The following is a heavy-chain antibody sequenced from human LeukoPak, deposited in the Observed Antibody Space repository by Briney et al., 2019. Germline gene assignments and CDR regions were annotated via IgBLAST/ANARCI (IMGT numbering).Heavy chain of an antibody. CDR2: INHSGST. V-gene: IGHV4-34*01. CDR3: ARYYRSVYYYMDV. D-gene: IGHD4-11*01. Sequence: GSLRLSCSASGFTFSDHTLNWVRQAPGKGLEWIGEINHSGSTNYNPSLKSRVTISVDTSKNQFSLKLSSVTAADTAVYYCARYYRSVYYYMDVWGKGTTVTVSS. CDR1: GFTFSDHT. J-gene: IGHJ6*03.